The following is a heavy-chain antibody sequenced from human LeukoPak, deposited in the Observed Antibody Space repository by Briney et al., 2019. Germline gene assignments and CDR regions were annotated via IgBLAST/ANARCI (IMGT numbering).Heavy chain of an antibody. CDR3: AKDQIGWAPGYSSGPLDY. D-gene: IGHD6-19*01. CDR2: VSSDGNSK. V-gene: IGHV3-30*18. Sequence: GGSLRLSCAASGFTFSAYGIHWVRQAPGKGLEWVAVVSSDGNSKFSADSVKGRFTISRDNSKNTLFLQMNSLGPGDTAVYYCAKDQIGWAPGYSSGPLDYWGQGTQVTVSS. J-gene: IGHJ4*02. CDR1: GFTFSAYG.